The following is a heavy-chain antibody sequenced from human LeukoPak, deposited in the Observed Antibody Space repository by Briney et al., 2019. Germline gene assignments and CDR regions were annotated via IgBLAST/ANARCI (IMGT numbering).Heavy chain of an antibody. V-gene: IGHV3-30*02. D-gene: IGHD1-26*01. CDR1: GFTFSSYA. CDR2: IRYDGSNK. CDR3: AKDRRYSGSPYYFDY. Sequence: HPGGSLRLSCAASGFTFSSYAMHWVRQAPGKGLEWVAFIRYDGSNKYYADSVKGRFTISRDNSKNTLYLQMNSLRAEDTAVYYCAKDRRYSGSPYYFDYWGQGTLVTVSS. J-gene: IGHJ4*02.